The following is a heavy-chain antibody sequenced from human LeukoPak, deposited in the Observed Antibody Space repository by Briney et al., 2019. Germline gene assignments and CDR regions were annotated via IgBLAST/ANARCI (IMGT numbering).Heavy chain of an antibody. V-gene: IGHV3-33*01. D-gene: IGHD3-22*01. CDR2: IWNDGSTK. Sequence: QSGGSLRLSCAASGFTFSWNGMHWVRQAPGKGLEWVAVIWNDGSTKNYADSVTGRFTISRDNSKNTLYLQMNSLRAEDTAVYYCARASGGYYLEDAFDIWGQGTMVTVSS. CDR3: ARASGGYYLEDAFDI. J-gene: IGHJ3*02. CDR1: GFTFSWNG.